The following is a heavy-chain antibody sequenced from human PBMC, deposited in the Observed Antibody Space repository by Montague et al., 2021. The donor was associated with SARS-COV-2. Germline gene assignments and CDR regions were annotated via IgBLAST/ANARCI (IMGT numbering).Heavy chain of an antibody. Sequence: SETLSLTCTVSGDSISSFYWNWIRQPAGKGLEWIWLIYASGGTNYNPSLKSRGTMSVDTSKNQFSLKLNSVTAADTAVYYFGRGVVAATPVVDYWGRGTLVTVSS. CDR3: GRGVVAATPVVDY. D-gene: IGHD2-15*01. V-gene: IGHV4-4*07. CDR2: IYASGGT. J-gene: IGHJ4*02. CDR1: GDSISSFY.